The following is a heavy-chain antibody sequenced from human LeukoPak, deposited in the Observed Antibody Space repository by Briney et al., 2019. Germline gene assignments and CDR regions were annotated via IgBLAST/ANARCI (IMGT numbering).Heavy chain of an antibody. CDR1: GFTFSSFA. J-gene: IGHJ4*02. D-gene: IGHD1-26*01. CDR3: AKTYGSYYIY. CDR2: IVSSGGVT. Sequence: GGSLRLSCAASGFTFSSFAMNWVRQAPGKGLEWVSGIVSSGGVTFYADSVKGRFTISRDNSKNTLYLQMNSLRAEDTAVYYCAKTYGSYYIYWGQGTLVTVSS. V-gene: IGHV3-23*01.